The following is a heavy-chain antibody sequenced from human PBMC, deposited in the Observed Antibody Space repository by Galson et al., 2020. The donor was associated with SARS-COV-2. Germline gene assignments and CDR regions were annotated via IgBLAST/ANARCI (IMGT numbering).Heavy chain of an antibody. J-gene: IGHJ4*02. V-gene: IGHV1-18*01. Sequence: ASVKVSCKASGYTFTSYGISSVRPAPGQGLEWMGWISAYNGNTNYAQKLQGRVTMTTDTSTSTAYMELRSLRSDDTDVYYFGRECAAAGQYPFDYWGQGTLVTVAS. CDR3: GRECAAAGQYPFDY. CDR1: GYTFTSYG. D-gene: IGHD6-13*01. CDR2: ISAYNGNT.